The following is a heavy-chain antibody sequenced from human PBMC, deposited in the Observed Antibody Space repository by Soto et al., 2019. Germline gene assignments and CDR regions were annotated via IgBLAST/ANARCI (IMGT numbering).Heavy chain of an antibody. CDR1: GFTFSSYA. CDR3: AKDYYGSGSYYEDWFDP. V-gene: IGHV3-23*01. Sequence: EVQLLESGGGLVQPGGSLRLSCAASGFTFSSYAMSWVRQAPGKGLEWVSAISGSGGSTYYADSVKGRFTISRDNSKYTLYLQMNSLRAEDTAVYYCAKDYYGSGSYYEDWFDPWGQGTLVTVSS. J-gene: IGHJ5*02. CDR2: ISGSGGST. D-gene: IGHD3-10*01.